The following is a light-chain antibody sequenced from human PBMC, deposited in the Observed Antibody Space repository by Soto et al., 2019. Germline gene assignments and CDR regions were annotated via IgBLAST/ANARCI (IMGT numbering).Light chain of an antibody. CDR2: DAS. CDR3: QQRSNLIT. V-gene: IGKV3-11*01. J-gene: IGKJ5*01. Sequence: ESVLTQSPAALSLSRGERATRSCRASQSLSSYLAWYQQKPGQAPRLLIYDASNRATGIPARFSGSGSGTDFTLTISSLEPEDFAVYYCQQRSNLITFGQGTRLEIK. CDR1: QSLSSY.